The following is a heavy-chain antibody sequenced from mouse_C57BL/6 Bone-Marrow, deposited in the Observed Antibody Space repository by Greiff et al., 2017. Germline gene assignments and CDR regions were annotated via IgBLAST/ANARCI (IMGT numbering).Heavy chain of an antibody. Sequence: QVTLKVCGPGILQSSQTLSLTCSFSGFSLSTSGMGVSWIRQPSGKGLEWLAHIYWEDDKRYNPSLKSRLTISKDTSRNQVFLKITSVDTADTATYYCARIIYYDYDAGYYYAMHYWGQGTSVTVSS. CDR3: ARIIYYDYDAGYYYAMHY. CDR2: IYWEDDK. D-gene: IGHD2-4*01. CDR1: GFSLSTSGMG. J-gene: IGHJ4*01. V-gene: IGHV8-12*01.